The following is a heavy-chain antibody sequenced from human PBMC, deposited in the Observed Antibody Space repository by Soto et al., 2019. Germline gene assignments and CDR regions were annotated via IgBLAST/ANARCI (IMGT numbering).Heavy chain of an antibody. J-gene: IGHJ6*02. CDR2: ISSSSSTI. CDR1: GFTFSSYS. D-gene: IGHD3-10*01. CDR3: ARDYGYYYYYGMDV. V-gene: IGHV3-48*02. Sequence: EVQLVESGGGLVQPGGSLRLSCAASGFTFSSYSMNWVRQAPGKGLEWVSYISSSSSTIYYADSVKGRFTISRDNAKNSLYLQMNRLRDEDTAVYYCARDYGYYYYYGMDVWGQGTTVTVSS.